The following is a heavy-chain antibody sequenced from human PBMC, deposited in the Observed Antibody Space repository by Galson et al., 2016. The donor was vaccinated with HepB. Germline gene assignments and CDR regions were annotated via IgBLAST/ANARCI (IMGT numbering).Heavy chain of an antibody. CDR1: GGSISNNY. CDR3: ASRACHHEFNY. CDR2: IYYSGT. V-gene: IGHV4-59*01. Sequence: SATLSLTCTVSGGSISNNYWSWIRQPPGKGLEWIGNIYYSGTNYNPPLDSRVTISVNTSKNHFSLRLTSVTAADTAVYYFASRACHHEFNYWGQGILVTVSS. J-gene: IGHJ4*02.